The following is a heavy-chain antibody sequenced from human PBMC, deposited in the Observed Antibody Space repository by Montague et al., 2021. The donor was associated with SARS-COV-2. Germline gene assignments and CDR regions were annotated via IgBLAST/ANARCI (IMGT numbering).Heavy chain of an antibody. V-gene: IGHV4-59*08. Sequence: SETLSLTCDFSGGSFRDYAWSWIRQPPGKRLEWIGYLSYSGRPIYNPSLESRLSISVDTSKNQFSLRLRSVIAADTAVYYCAGRLPQYTSGWYFDQWGQGTLVAVSS. CDR1: GGSFRDYA. D-gene: IGHD6-19*01. J-gene: IGHJ4*02. CDR3: AGRLPQYTSGWYFDQ. CDR2: LSYSGRP.